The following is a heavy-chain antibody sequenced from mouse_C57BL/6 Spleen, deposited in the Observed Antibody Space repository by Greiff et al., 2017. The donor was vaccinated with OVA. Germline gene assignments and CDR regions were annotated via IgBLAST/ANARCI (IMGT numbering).Heavy chain of an antibody. V-gene: IGHV1-4*01. J-gene: IGHJ2*01. Sequence: QVQLKESGAELARPGASVKMSCKASGYTFTSYTMHWVKQRPGHGLEWIGYINPSSGYTKYNQKFKDKATLTADKSSSTAYMQLSSLTSEDSAVYYCARTRDYDGVDYWGQGTTLTVSS. D-gene: IGHD2-4*01. CDR3: ARTRDYDGVDY. CDR2: INPSSGYT. CDR1: GYTFTSYT.